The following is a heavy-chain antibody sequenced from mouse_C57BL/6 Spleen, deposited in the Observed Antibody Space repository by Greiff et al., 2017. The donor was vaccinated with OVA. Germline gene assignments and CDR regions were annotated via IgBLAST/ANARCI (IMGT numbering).Heavy chain of an antibody. J-gene: IGHJ3*01. CDR1: GYTFTSYW. V-gene: IGHV1-53*01. Sequence: VQLQQPGPELVKPGASVKLSCKASGYTFTSYWMHWVKQRPGQGLEWIGNINPSNGGTNYNEKFKSKATLTVDKSSSTAYMQLSSLTSEDSAVYYCARSPYGYDMAWFAYWGQGTLVTVSA. CDR3: ARSPYGYDMAWFAY. CDR2: INPSNGGT. D-gene: IGHD2-2*01.